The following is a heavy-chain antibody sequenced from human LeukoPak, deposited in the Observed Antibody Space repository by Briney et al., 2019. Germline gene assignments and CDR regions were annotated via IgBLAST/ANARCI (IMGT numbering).Heavy chain of an antibody. V-gene: IGHV3-23*01. CDR1: GFTFSSYA. D-gene: IGHD3-16*01. CDR3: AKFTGEYYYYYGMDV. CDR2: ISGSGGGNT. Sequence: GGSLRLSCAASGFTFSSYAMSWVRQSPGKGLEWVSAISGSGGGNTYFADSVKGRFTIPRDNSKNTLYLQMNSLRAEDTAVYYCAKFTGEYYYYYGMDVWGQGTTVTVSS. J-gene: IGHJ6*02.